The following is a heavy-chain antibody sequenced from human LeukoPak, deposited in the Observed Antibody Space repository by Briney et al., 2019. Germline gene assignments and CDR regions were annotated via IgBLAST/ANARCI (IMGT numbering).Heavy chain of an antibody. J-gene: IGHJ4*02. V-gene: IGHV3-74*01. CDR1: GFTLNNDW. Sequence: PGGSLRLSCAVSGFTLNNDWLHWVRQVPGKGLVWVSRIYTDGSTNYADSVKGRFTISSDSATNTLYLQMNSLRAEDTAVYYCATSLITRFDYWGQGTLVTVSS. D-gene: IGHD3-16*01. CDR3: ATSLITRFDY. CDR2: IYTDGST.